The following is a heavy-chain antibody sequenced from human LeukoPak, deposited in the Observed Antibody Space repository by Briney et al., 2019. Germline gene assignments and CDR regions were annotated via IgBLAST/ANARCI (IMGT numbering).Heavy chain of an antibody. D-gene: IGHD2-15*01. CDR3: ARDSGGWVDY. CDR2: ISPSGDMI. J-gene: IGHJ4*02. Sequence: GGSLRLSCAASGFAFSSSEMNWVRQAPGKGPEWVSYISPSGDMILYADSVKGRFTISRDNTKNSLYLQMNSLRAEDTAVYYCARDSGGWVDYWGQGTLVTVSS. V-gene: IGHV3-48*03. CDR1: GFAFSSSE.